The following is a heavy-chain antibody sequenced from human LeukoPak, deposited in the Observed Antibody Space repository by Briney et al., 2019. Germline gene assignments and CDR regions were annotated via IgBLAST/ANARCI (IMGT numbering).Heavy chain of an antibody. CDR3: ATGGYCSGGSCYSFFDY. V-gene: IGHV5-51*01. CDR2: IYPGDSDT. J-gene: IGHJ4*02. D-gene: IGHD2-15*01. Sequence: GESLKISCKGCGYSFNTYWIGCVRQMPGKGLEWMGIIYPGDSDTRYSPSFEGQVTISADKSISTAYLQWSCLKASDTAMYYCATGGYCSGGSCYSFFDYWGQGTLVTVSS. CDR1: GYSFNTYW.